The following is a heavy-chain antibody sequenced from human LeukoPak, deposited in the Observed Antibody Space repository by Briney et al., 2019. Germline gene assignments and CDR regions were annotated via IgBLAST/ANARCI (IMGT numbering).Heavy chain of an antibody. Sequence: PGGSLRLSCAASGFTFSSYSMDWVRQAPGKGLEWVSSISSSSSYIYYADSVKGRFTISRDNAKNSLYLQMNSLRAEDTAVYYCATGRIAVAGVLRPFDYWGQGTLVTVSS. D-gene: IGHD6-19*01. CDR3: ATGRIAVAGVLRPFDY. J-gene: IGHJ4*02. CDR2: ISSSSSYI. V-gene: IGHV3-21*01. CDR1: GFTFSSYS.